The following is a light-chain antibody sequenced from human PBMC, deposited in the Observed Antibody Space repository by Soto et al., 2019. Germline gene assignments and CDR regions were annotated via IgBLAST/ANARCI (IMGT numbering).Light chain of an antibody. V-gene: IGKV3-15*01. CDR3: QQYDNWPPCT. Sequence: EIEMTQSPATLSVSPGERATLSCRASQSVSSNLAWYQQKPGQAPRLLLYGASTRATGIPDRFSGSGSGTEFTLTISSLQSEDFAVYYCQQYDNWPPCTFGQGTKVDIK. CDR1: QSVSSN. CDR2: GAS. J-gene: IGKJ2*02.